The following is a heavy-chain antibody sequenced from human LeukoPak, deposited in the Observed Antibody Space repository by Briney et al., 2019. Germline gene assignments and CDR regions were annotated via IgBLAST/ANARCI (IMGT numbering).Heavy chain of an antibody. CDR1: GFTFNSYG. CDR3: ARDFQFSGMWGRLSGSSSWSAEYFQH. Sequence: AGGSLRLSCAASGFTFNSYGMHWVRQAPGKGLEWVSSISSSSSYIYYADSVKGRFTISRDNAKNSLYLQMNSLRAEDTAVYYCARDFQFSGMWGRLSGSSSWSAEYFQHWGQGTLVTVSS. D-gene: IGHD6-13*01. J-gene: IGHJ1*01. V-gene: IGHV3-21*01. CDR2: ISSSSSYI.